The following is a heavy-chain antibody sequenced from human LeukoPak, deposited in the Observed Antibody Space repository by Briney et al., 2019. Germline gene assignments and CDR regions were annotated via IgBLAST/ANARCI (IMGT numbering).Heavy chain of an antibody. D-gene: IGHD3-3*01. CDR2: ISAYNGNT. CDR1: GYTFTSYG. J-gene: IGHJ4*02. Sequence: EASVKVSCKASGYTFTSYGISWVRQAPGQGLEWMGWISAYNGNTNYAQKLQGRVTMTTDTSTSTAYMELRSLRSDDTAVYYCARVLAGATYYDFWSGYYPPHFDYWGQGTLVTVSS. CDR3: ARVLAGATYYDFWSGYYPPHFDY. V-gene: IGHV1-18*01.